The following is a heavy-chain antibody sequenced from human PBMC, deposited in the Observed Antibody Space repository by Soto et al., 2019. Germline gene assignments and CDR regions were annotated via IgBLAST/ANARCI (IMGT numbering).Heavy chain of an antibody. CDR1: GGSFSGYY. V-gene: IGHV4-34*01. CDR3: GIRSSPRPYYYYYMDV. Sequence: SETLSLTCAVYGGSFSGYYWSWIRQPPGKGLEWIGEINHSGSTNYNPSLKSRVTISVDTSKNQFSLKLSSVTAADTAVYYCGIRSSPRPYYYYYMDVWGKGTTVTVSS. J-gene: IGHJ6*03. CDR2: INHSGST.